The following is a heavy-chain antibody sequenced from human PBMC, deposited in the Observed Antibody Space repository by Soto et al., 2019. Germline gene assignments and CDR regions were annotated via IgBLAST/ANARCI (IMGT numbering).Heavy chain of an antibody. J-gene: IGHJ5*02. CDR2: IYWDDEK. CDR3: AHRRNTYYDILTGYSKNWFDP. V-gene: IGHV2-5*02. D-gene: IGHD3-9*01. CDR1: GFSLSTSGVG. Sequence: QIILKESGPMLVKPTQTLTLTCTFSGFSLSTSGVGVGWIRQPPGKALEWLALIYWDDEKRYSPSLKSRLTILKDTSKNQVVLLMTNVDPVDTATYYCAHRRNTYYDILTGYSKNWFDPWGQGVLVTVSS.